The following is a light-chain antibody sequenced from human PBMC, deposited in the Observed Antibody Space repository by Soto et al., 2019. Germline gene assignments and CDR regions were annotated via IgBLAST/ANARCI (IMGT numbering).Light chain of an antibody. Sequence: EIVLTQSPGTLSLSPGERATLSCRASQSVSSSYLAWYQQKPGQAPRLLIYGASSRATGIPDRFSGSGSGTDFTLTISRLEPEDFAVYYCRQSATSPRTFGQGTKVDIK. V-gene: IGKV3-20*01. CDR1: QSVSSSY. J-gene: IGKJ1*01. CDR2: GAS. CDR3: RQSATSPRT.